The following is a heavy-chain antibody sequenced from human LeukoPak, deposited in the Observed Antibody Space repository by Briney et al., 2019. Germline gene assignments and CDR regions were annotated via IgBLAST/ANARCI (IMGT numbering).Heavy chain of an antibody. Sequence: PGRSLRLSCAASGFTFSSYAMSWVRQAPGKGLEWVSAFSGSGGSTYYADSVKGRFTISRDNAKNSLYLQMNSLRAEDTAVYYCAELGITMIGGVWGKGTTVTISS. D-gene: IGHD3-10*02. V-gene: IGHV3-23*01. CDR1: GFTFSSYA. J-gene: IGHJ6*04. CDR2: FSGSGGST. CDR3: AELGITMIGGV.